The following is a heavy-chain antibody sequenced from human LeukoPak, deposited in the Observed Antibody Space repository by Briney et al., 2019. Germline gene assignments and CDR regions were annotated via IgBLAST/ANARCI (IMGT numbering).Heavy chain of an antibody. CDR2: IYPDDSDT. J-gene: IGHJ4*02. V-gene: IGHV5-51*01. CDR1: GYSFTSYW. D-gene: IGHD2-15*01. Sequence: GESLKISCKGSGYSFTSYWIAWVRQMPGKGLEWMGIIYPDDSDTRYSPSFQGQVTISAAKSISTAYLQWSSLKASDTAMYYCARLPYCSGGSCPPVYFDSWGQGTLVTVSS. CDR3: ARLPYCSGGSCPPVYFDS.